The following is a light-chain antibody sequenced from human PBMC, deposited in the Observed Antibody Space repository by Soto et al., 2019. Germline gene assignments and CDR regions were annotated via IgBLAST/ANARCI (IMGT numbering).Light chain of an antibody. CDR2: EVN. CDR3: SSYAGSSNV. J-gene: IGLJ1*01. V-gene: IGLV2-8*01. CDR1: SSDVGGYNY. Sequence: QSGLTQPPSASGSPGQSVAISCTGTSSDVGGYNYVSWYQQHPGKAPKLMIYEVNKRPSGVPDRFSGSKSGNTASLTVSGLQAEDEADYYCSSYAGSSNVFGTGPNVTLL.